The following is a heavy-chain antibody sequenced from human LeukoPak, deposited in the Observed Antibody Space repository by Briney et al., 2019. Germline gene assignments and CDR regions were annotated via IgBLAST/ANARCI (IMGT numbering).Heavy chain of an antibody. D-gene: IGHD6-13*01. V-gene: IGHV3-23*01. Sequence: GGSLRLSCAASGFTFSSYAMSWVRQAPGKGLEWVSAISGSGGSTYHADSLKGRFTISRDNSKNTLYLQMNSLRAEDTAVYYCAHPTEYSSSWYGNWFDPWGQGTLVTVSS. CDR3: AHPTEYSSSWYGNWFDP. J-gene: IGHJ5*02. CDR1: GFTFSSYA. CDR2: ISGSGGST.